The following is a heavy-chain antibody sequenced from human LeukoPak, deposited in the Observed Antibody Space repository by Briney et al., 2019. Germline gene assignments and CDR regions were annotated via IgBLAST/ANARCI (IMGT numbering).Heavy chain of an antibody. D-gene: IGHD5-24*01. CDR3: ARGPGRDGYSQ. J-gene: IGHJ4*02. CDR2: IWYDGSNK. Sequence: GGSLRLSCAASGFTFSSYGIHWVRQAPGKGLEWMAVIWYDGSNKYYADSVKGRFTISRDNSKSTVHLQMNSLRAEDTAVYHCARGPGRDGYSQWGQGTLVTVSS. CDR1: GFTFSSYG. V-gene: IGHV3-33*01.